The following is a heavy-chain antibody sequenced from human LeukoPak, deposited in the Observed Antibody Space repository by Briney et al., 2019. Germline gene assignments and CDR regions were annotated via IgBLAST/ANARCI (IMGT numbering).Heavy chain of an antibody. CDR1: GFTFSSYG. CDR2: TSYDGTKN. D-gene: IGHD5-18*01. Sequence: PGGFLRLSCAASGFTFSSYGMHWVRQAPGKGLDWVAFTSYDGTKNYYADSVKGRFTISRDNSKNTLFLQMNSLRPEDTAVYYCARLGEDSYGYQTDFDYWGQGTLVTVSS. J-gene: IGHJ4*02. CDR3: ARLGEDSYGYQTDFDY. V-gene: IGHV3-30*03.